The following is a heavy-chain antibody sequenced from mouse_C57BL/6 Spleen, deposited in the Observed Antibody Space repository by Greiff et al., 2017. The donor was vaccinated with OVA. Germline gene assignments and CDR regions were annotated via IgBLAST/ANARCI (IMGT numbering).Heavy chain of an antibody. J-gene: IGHJ4*01. Sequence: VQLQQSGAELVRPGASVKLSCKASGYTFTDYSINWVKQRPGQGLEWIARIYPGSGNTYYNEKFKGKATLTADKSSSTAYMQLSSLTSEDSAVYFCAKTAQVAMDYWGQGTSVTVSS. CDR2: IYPGSGNT. CDR1: GYTFTDYS. D-gene: IGHD3-2*02. CDR3: AKTAQVAMDY. V-gene: IGHV1-76*01.